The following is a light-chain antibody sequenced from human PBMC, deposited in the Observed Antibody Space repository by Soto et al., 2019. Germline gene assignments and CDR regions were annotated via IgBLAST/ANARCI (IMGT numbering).Light chain of an antibody. CDR1: QSITTN. J-gene: IGKJ1*01. CDR3: QQYNDWPPKRT. CDR2: GAS. Sequence: EVVMTQSPVTLSVSPGERATLSCRASQSITTNLAWYQQKLGQAPRLLIYGASTRATGVPARFSGSGSGTQFTLTINSLQSEDFAVYYCQQYNDWPPKRTFGQGTKVDIK. V-gene: IGKV3-15*01.